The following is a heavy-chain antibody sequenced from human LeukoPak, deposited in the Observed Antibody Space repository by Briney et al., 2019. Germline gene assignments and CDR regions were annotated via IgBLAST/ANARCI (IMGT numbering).Heavy chain of an antibody. Sequence: ASVKVSCKASGYTFSDYDVNWVGQAPGQGLEWMGIINLSGGSTSYAQKFQGRVTMTRDMSTSTVYMELSSLRSEETAVYYCARDRSDCISTSCYRYFDLWGRGTLVTVSS. V-gene: IGHV1-46*01. D-gene: IGHD2-2*01. CDR1: GYTFSDYD. J-gene: IGHJ2*01. CDR3: ARDRSDCISTSCYRYFDL. CDR2: INLSGGST.